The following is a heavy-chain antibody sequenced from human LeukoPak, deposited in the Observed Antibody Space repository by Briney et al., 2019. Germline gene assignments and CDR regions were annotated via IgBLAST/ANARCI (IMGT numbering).Heavy chain of an antibody. D-gene: IGHD3-10*01. CDR2: INPNSGGT. V-gene: IGHV1-2*02. CDR1: GYTFTGYY. CDR3: ARSRWSHYYGSGSYSAFDI. Sequence: ASVKVSCKASGYTFTGYYMHWVRQAPGQGLEWMGWINPNSGGTNYAQKFQGRVTMTRDTSISTAYMELSRLRSDDTVVYYCARSRWSHYYGSGSYSAFDIWGQGTMVTVSS. J-gene: IGHJ3*02.